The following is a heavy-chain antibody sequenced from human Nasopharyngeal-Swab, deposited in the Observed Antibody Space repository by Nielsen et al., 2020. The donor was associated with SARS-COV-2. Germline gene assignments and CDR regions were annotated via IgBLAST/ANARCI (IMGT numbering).Heavy chain of an antibody. CDR3: AKSPPRGWGYYYYMDV. Sequence: WIRQPPGKGLEWIGSTYYSGSTYYNPSLKSRVTISVDTSKNQFSLKLSSVTAADTAVYYCAKSPPRGWGYYYYMDVWGKGTTVTVSS. CDR2: TYYSGST. D-gene: IGHD6-19*01. V-gene: IGHV4-39*01. J-gene: IGHJ6*03.